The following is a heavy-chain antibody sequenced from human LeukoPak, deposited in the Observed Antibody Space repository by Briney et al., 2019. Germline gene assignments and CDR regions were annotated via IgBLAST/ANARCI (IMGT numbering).Heavy chain of an antibody. Sequence: GGSLRLSCAASGFTFSSYCMSWVRQSPGKGLEGVANIKQDGSGKYYVDSVKGRLTISRENAKNSLYLQMNRLRAEDKAVSYCARDWYYYDSSGYYYGGIFDYWGQGTLVTVSS. CDR3: ARDWYYYDSSGYYYGGIFDY. CDR1: GFTFSSYC. CDR2: IKQDGSGK. J-gene: IGHJ4*02. V-gene: IGHV3-7*01. D-gene: IGHD3-22*01.